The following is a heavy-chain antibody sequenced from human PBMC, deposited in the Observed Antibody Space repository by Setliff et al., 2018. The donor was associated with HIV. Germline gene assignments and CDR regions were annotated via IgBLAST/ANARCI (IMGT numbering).Heavy chain of an antibody. Sequence: ASVKVSCKASGYIFTEYYLHWVRQAPGQGLEWMGWINPNTDGTNYAQKFQGRVTMTRDTSIGTAYMELNRLRSDDTAIYYCARGFATNWLDTWGQGTLVTVSS. CDR2: INPNTDGT. V-gene: IGHV1-2*02. CDR1: GYIFTEYY. J-gene: IGHJ5*02. CDR3: ARGFATNWLDT.